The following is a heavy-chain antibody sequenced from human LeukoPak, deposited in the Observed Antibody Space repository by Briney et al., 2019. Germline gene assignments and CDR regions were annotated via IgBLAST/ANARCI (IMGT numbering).Heavy chain of an antibody. Sequence: GASVKVSCKASGYTFTGYYMHWVRQAPGQGLEWMGWINPNSGGTNYAQKFQGRVTMTTDTSTSTAYMELRSLRSDDTAVYYCARTGYTMIVVVISDAFDIWGQGTMVTVSS. CDR3: ARTGYTMIVVVISDAFDI. J-gene: IGHJ3*02. CDR2: INPNSGGT. CDR1: GYTFTGYY. V-gene: IGHV1-2*02. D-gene: IGHD3-22*01.